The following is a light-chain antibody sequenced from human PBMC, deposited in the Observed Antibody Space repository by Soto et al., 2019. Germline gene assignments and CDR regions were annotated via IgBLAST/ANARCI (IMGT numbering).Light chain of an antibody. V-gene: IGKV3-11*01. J-gene: IGKJ1*01. CDR3: QQRSRWPPA. Sequence: EIVLTQSPATLSLSPGERATLSYRASQNVRGSVAWYQQKPGQPPRLLIFDDSKRATGIPTRFSGSGSGTDFTLTISTLEPEDFASYYCQQRSRWPPAFGPGTKVEVK. CDR1: QNVRGS. CDR2: DDS.